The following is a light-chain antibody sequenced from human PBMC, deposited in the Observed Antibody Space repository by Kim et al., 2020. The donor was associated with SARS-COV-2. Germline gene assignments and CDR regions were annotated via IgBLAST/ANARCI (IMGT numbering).Light chain of an antibody. CDR3: SSHTSSRTYV. CDR2: DVT. CDR1: SSDVGAYKY. J-gene: IGLJ1*01. Sequence: QSALTQPASVSGSPGQSITISCTGTSSDVGAYKYVSWFLQHPGKAPKIMIYDVTKRPSGVSNRFSGSKSGNTASLTISGLQAEDEGDYYCSSHTSSRTYVFGSGTKVTVL. V-gene: IGLV2-14*03.